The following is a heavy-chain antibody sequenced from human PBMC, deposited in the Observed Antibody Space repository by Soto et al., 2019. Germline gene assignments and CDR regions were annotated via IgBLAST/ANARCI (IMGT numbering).Heavy chain of an antibody. D-gene: IGHD4-4*01. J-gene: IGHJ6*02. CDR3: ARFYSNYAYYGMDV. Sequence: SETLSLTCTVSGGSISSYYWSWIRQPPGKGLEWIGYIYYSGSTNYNPSLKSRVTISVDTSKNQFSLKLSSVTAADTAVYYCARFYSNYAYYGMDVWGQGTTVTLSS. CDR1: GGSISSYY. V-gene: IGHV4-59*01. CDR2: IYYSGST.